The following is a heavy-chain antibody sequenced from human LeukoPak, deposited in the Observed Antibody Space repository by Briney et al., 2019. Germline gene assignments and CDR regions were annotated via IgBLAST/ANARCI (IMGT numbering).Heavy chain of an antibody. CDR3: AKERIVVVPAATRLLDP. J-gene: IGHJ5*02. Sequence: GGSLRLSCAASGFTFSSYGMHWVRQPPGKGLEWLAFIRYDGSNKYYADSVKGRFTISRDNSKNTLYLQMNSLRAEDTAVYYCAKERIVVVPAATRLLDPWGQGTLVTVSS. D-gene: IGHD2-2*01. V-gene: IGHV3-30*02. CDR2: IRYDGSNK. CDR1: GFTFSSYG.